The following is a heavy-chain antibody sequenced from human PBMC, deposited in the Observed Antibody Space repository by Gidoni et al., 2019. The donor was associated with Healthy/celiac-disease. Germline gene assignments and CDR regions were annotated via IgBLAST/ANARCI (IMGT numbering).Heavy chain of an antibody. Sequence: QLQLQESGPGLVKPSETLSLPCTVAGCSLRSSSYYWGWIRQPPGKGLEWIGSIYYSGSTYYNPSLKSRVTISVDTSKNQFSLKLSSVTAADTAVYYCARPKYSGYHTPPWFDPWGQGTLVTVSS. CDR1: GCSLRSSSYY. D-gene: IGHD5-12*01. CDR3: ARPKYSGYHTPPWFDP. V-gene: IGHV4-39*01. CDR2: IYYSGST. J-gene: IGHJ5*02.